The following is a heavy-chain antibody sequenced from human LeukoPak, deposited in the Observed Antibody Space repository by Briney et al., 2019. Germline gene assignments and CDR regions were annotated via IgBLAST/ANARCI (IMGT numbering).Heavy chain of an antibody. D-gene: IGHD3-22*01. J-gene: IGHJ4*02. Sequence: SETLSLTCTVSGGSISSSSYYWGWIRQPPGKGLEWIGSIYYSGSTYYNPSLKSRVTISVDTSKNQFSLKLSSVTAADTAVYYCARRDDSSGYHKIFDYWGPGTLVTVSS. V-gene: IGHV4-39*01. CDR1: GGSISSSSYY. CDR3: ARRDDSSGYHKIFDY. CDR2: IYYSGST.